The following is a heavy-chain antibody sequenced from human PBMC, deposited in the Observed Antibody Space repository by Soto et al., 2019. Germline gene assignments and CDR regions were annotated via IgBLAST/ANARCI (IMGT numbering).Heavy chain of an antibody. J-gene: IGHJ6*03. V-gene: IGHV1-8*01. CDR3: ATVPRGSRYFYFLDV. D-gene: IGHD3-16*01. CDR1: GDTFTNYE. CDR2: VSLNTGNT. Sequence: QVQLVQSGAEVKKPGASVMVSCEASGDTFTNYEINWVRQATGQGLEWLGWVSLNTGNTDYAQRFQGRVSMTANPSISTAYMELSSLRSEDTAVYYCATVPRGSRYFYFLDVWGKGTTVIVSS.